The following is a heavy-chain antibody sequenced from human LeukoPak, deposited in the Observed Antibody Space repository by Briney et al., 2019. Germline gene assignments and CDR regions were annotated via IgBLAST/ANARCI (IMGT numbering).Heavy chain of an antibody. Sequence: GGSLRLSCAASGFTFKNYEMNWVRQAPGKGLEWISYISSSGSTIYYADSVEGRFTISRDNAKNSLYLQMNSLRAEDTAVYYCARGPAITRYFDYWGQGTLVTVSS. J-gene: IGHJ4*02. D-gene: IGHD3-10*01. CDR1: GFTFKNYE. V-gene: IGHV3-48*03. CDR2: ISSSGSTI. CDR3: ARGPAITRYFDY.